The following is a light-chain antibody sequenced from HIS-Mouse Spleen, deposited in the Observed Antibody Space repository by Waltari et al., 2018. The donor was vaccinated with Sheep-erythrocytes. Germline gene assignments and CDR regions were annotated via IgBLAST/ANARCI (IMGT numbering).Light chain of an antibody. J-gene: IGLJ1*01. CDR3: CSYAGSYNHV. V-gene: IGLV2-11*01. CDR1: RSYVGGYNV. Sequence: QSALTQPRSVSGSPGQSVTISCTGTRSYVGGYNVVSWYQQHPGKAPKLMIYDVSKRPSGVPDRFSGSKSGNTASLTISGLQAEDEADYYCCSYAGSYNHVFATGTKVTVL. CDR2: DVS.